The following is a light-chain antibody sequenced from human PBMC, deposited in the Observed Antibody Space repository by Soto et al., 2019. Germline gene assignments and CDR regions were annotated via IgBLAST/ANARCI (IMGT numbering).Light chain of an antibody. V-gene: IGKV1-5*01. CDR1: QSIRSW. J-gene: IGKJ1*01. CDR3: QQYYIFVT. Sequence: DIQMTQSPSTLSASVGDRVPITCRASQSIRSWLAWYQQKPGKAPKLLIYDASSLARGVPSRFSGSGSGTEFTLTISSLQPDDFATYYCQQYYIFVTFGQGTKVEIK. CDR2: DAS.